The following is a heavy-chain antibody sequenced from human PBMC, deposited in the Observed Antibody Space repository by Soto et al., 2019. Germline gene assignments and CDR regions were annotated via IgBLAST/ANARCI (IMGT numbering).Heavy chain of an antibody. CDR1: GGTFSSYA. V-gene: IGHV1-69*13. Sequence: GASVKVSCKASGGTFSSYAISWVRQAPGRGLEWMGRIIPIFGTANYAQKFQGRVTITADESTSTAYMELSSLRSEDTAVYYCARSSGYSSGYPIGWFDPWGQGTLVTVSS. J-gene: IGHJ5*02. D-gene: IGHD6-19*01. CDR3: ARSSGYSSGYPIGWFDP. CDR2: IIPIFGTA.